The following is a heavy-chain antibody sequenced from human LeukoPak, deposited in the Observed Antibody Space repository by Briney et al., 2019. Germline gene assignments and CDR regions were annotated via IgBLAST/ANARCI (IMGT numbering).Heavy chain of an antibody. V-gene: IGHV3-33*01. J-gene: IGHJ4*02. D-gene: IGHD3-10*01. CDR1: EFTFSRHD. CDR3: ASGAWYGSGTWGY. CDR2: VWSDATTK. Sequence: GGSLRLSCAASEFTFSRHDMHWARQAPGKGLEWLSVVWSDATTKDYADSLEGRFTTSRDNSRNTVYLQMNNLRDEDTAVYYCASGAWYGSGTWGYWGQGTRVTVSS.